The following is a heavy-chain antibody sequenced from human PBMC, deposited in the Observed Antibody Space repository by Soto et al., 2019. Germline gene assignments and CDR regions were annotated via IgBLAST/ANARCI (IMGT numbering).Heavy chain of an antibody. CDR1: GGSITRNNHY. D-gene: IGHD6-19*01. J-gene: IGHJ4*02. CDR2: ILYSGST. CDR3: ARLGSSGWYQGSYFDY. Sequence: QLQLQESGPGLVKPSETLSLTCIVSGGSITRNNHYWGWIRQSPGKGLEWIGSILYSGSTNYNPSLKSRVHLSVETYKNKCSLKMSSVTAADTALYYCARLGSSGWYQGSYFDYWGQGTQVTVSS. V-gene: IGHV4-39*01.